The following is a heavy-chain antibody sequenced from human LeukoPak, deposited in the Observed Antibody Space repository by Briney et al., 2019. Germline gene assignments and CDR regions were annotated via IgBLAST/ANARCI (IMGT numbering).Heavy chain of an antibody. Sequence: SETLSLTCTVSGGSIGTYYWCWVRQSPGAGLEWIGYIYVTGTRYNPYLQSRVTISVDRSRNQFFLKMTSVTAADTAVYYCARLIGEGIEDMDVWGRGTKVTVSS. CDR3: ARLIGEGIEDMDV. CDR1: GGSIGTYY. D-gene: IGHD3-10*01. J-gene: IGHJ6*03. CDR2: IYVTGT. V-gene: IGHV4-4*09.